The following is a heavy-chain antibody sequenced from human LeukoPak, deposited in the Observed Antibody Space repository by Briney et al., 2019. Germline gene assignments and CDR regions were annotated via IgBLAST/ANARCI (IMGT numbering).Heavy chain of an antibody. D-gene: IGHD6-13*01. Sequence: SETLSLTCTVSGGSINGFYWSWIRQPPGKGLEWIGYIYYSGSTNYNPSLRSRVTISVDRSKNQFSLKMNSVTAADTAMYYCAGQHFAAAEEFDPWGQGTLVTVSS. V-gene: IGHV4-59*08. J-gene: IGHJ5*02. CDR3: AGQHFAAAEEFDP. CDR1: GGSINGFY. CDR2: IYYSGST.